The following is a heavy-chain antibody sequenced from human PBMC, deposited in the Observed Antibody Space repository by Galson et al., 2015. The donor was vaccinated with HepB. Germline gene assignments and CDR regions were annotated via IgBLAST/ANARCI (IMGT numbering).Heavy chain of an antibody. V-gene: IGHV3-74*01. J-gene: IGHJ4*02. CDR3: ARATSWQPIDY. CDR2: INSDGSST. D-gene: IGHD3-16*01. Sequence: SLRLSCAASGFTFSSYWMHWVRQAPGKGLVWVSRINSDGSSTSYADSVKGRFTISRDNAKNTLYLQMNSLRAEDTAVYYCARATSWQPIDYWGQGTLVTVSS. CDR1: GFTFSSYW.